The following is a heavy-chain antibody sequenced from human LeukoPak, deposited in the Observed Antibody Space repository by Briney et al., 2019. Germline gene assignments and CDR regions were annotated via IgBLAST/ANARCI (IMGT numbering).Heavy chain of an antibody. Sequence: ASVKVSCKASGYTFTSYGISWVRLAPGQGLEWMGWISAYNGNTNYAQKLQGRVTMTTDTSTSTAYMELRSLRSDDTAVYYCARVSLYYYDSSGYYYWGQGTLVTVSS. J-gene: IGHJ4*02. CDR1: GYTFTSYG. CDR3: ARVSLYYYDSSGYYY. V-gene: IGHV1-18*01. D-gene: IGHD3-22*01. CDR2: ISAYNGNT.